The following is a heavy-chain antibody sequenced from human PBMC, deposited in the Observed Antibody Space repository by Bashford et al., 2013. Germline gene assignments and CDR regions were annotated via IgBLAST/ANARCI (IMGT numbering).Heavy chain of an antibody. CDR3: ARHPNSSGWNLGY. J-gene: IGHJ4*02. CDR2: IYYSGNT. Sequence: SSETLSLTCAVSGYSISSGYYWGWIRQPPGKGLEWIGSIYYSGNTYYNPSLKSRVTISVDTSKNQFSLKLSSVTAADSAVYYCARHPNSSGWNLGYWGQGTLVTVSS. V-gene: IGHV4-38-2*01. D-gene: IGHD6-19*01. CDR1: GYSISSGYY.